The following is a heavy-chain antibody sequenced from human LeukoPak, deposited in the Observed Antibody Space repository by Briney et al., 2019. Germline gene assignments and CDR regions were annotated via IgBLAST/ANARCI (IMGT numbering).Heavy chain of an antibody. CDR1: GYTFSSYG. D-gene: IGHD6-19*01. CDR3: ARRVGSGWPVQH. J-gene: IGHJ1*01. V-gene: IGHV1-8*01. Sequence: ASVKVSCKASGYTFSSYGINWERQATGQGLEWMGWMNPNSGNTGYAQKFQGRLNMTRNTSIDTAYMELSSLRSDDTAVYYCARRVGSGWPVQHWGQGTLVTVSS. CDR2: MNPNSGNT.